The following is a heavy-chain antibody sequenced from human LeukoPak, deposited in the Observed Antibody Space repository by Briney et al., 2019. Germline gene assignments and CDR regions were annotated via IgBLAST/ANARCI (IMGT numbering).Heavy chain of an antibody. CDR1: GYSISSGYY. CDR3: ARQRGGYSYGDPYYFDY. Sequence: PSETLSLTCAVSGYSISSGYYWGWIRQPPGKGLERIGSIYHSGSTYYNPSLKSRVTISVDTSKNQFSLKLSSVTAADTAVYYCARQRGGYSYGDPYYFDYWGQGTLVTVSS. J-gene: IGHJ4*02. CDR2: IYHSGST. V-gene: IGHV4-38-2*01. D-gene: IGHD5-18*01.